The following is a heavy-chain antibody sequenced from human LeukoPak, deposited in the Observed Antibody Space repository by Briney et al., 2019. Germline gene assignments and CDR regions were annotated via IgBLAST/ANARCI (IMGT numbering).Heavy chain of an antibody. CDR3: AKDSEAWQWLVLNY. D-gene: IGHD6-19*01. Sequence: QPGGSLRLSCAASGFTFSSYAMSWVRQAPGKGLEWVSAISGSGGSTYHADSVKGRFTISRDNSKNTLYLQMNSLRAEDTAVYYCAKDSEAWQWLVLNYWGQGTLVTVSS. CDR2: ISGSGGST. CDR1: GFTFSSYA. V-gene: IGHV3-23*01. J-gene: IGHJ4*02.